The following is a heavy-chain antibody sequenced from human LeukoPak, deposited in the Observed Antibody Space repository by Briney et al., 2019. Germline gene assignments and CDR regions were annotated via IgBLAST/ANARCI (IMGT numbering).Heavy chain of an antibody. V-gene: IGHV1-18*01. J-gene: IGHJ4*02. CDR1: GYTFTSYG. Sequence: ASVKVSCKASGYTFTSYGISWVRRAPGQGLEWMGWISAYNGNTNYAQKLQGRVTITTDTSTSTAYMELRSLRSDDTAVYYCARSEMAIIDYWSQGTLVTVSS. CDR3: ARSEMAIIDY. CDR2: ISAYNGNT. D-gene: IGHD5-24*01.